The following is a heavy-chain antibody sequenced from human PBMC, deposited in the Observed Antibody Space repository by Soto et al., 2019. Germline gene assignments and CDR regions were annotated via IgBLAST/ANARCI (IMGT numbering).Heavy chain of an antibody. D-gene: IGHD6-19*01. J-gene: IGHJ4*02. CDR2: ISAYNGTT. Sequence: QVRLVQSGAEVKKPGASVKVSCQSSGYTFAKYGITWVRQAPGQGLEWIGWISAYNGTTNYAQRLQGRVTLTTDTSTSTGHMELRRLTSDDTVVYCCARDLQGLARRYFDYWGQGTLVTVSS. V-gene: IGHV1-18*01. CDR1: GYTFAKYG. CDR3: ARDLQGLARRYFDY.